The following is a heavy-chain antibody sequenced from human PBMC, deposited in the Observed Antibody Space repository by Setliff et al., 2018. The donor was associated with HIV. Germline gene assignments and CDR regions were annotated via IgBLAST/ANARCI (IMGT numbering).Heavy chain of an antibody. CDR1: GYTFTSYY. Sequence: GASVKVSCKASGYTFTSYYMHWVRQAPGQGLEWMGIISPSGGGTRDAEKFQARVTLTRDTSTSTVYMELSGLREEDTAVYYCARDGASGSGYYWADYWGQGTLVTVSS. J-gene: IGHJ4*02. V-gene: IGHV1-46*01. CDR3: ARDGASGSGYYWADY. D-gene: IGHD3-3*01. CDR2: ISPSGGGT.